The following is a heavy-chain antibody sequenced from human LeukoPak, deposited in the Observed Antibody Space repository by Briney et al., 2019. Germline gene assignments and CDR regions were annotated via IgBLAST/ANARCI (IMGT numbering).Heavy chain of an antibody. J-gene: IGHJ6*02. CDR2: MSHDGTNE. D-gene: IGHD3-10*01. Sequence: GGSLRLSCVASGFNFSNHFMHWVRQAPGKGLEWVAVMSHDGTNEKYADSVKGRFTISRDNSKKTVYLQMKSLRSEDTATYFCAKDKGNRGPIMHGMDVWGQGTTVTVT. CDR3: AKDKGNRGPIMHGMDV. CDR1: GFNFSNHF. V-gene: IGHV3-30-3*01.